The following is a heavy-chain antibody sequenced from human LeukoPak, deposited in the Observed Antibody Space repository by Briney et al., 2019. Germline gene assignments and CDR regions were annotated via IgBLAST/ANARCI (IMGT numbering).Heavy chain of an antibody. CDR2: INHSGST. D-gene: IGHD6-19*01. V-gene: IGHV4-34*01. J-gene: IGHJ3*02. CDR3: ARDYRSIAVAGPENDAFDI. Sequence: SETLSLTCAVYGGSFSGYYWSWIRQPPGKGLEWIGEINHSGSTNYNPSPKGRVTISVDTSKNQFSLKLSSVTAADTAVYYCARDYRSIAVAGPENDAFDIWGQGTMVTVSS. CDR1: GGSFSGYY.